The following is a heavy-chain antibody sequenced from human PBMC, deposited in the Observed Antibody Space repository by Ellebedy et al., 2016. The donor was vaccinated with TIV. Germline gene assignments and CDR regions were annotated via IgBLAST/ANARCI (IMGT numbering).Heavy chain of an antibody. CDR3: ARDSGSGAFDI. CDR1: GFTVGNNF. Sequence: GESLKISCAASGFTVGNNFMSWVRQAPGKGLEWVSLIYSGGSTDYADSVKGRFTISRDNAKNSLHLQMNGLRAEDTAGYYCARDSGSGAFDIWGQGTLVTVSS. D-gene: IGHD3-10*01. CDR2: IYSGGST. V-gene: IGHV3-53*01. J-gene: IGHJ3*02.